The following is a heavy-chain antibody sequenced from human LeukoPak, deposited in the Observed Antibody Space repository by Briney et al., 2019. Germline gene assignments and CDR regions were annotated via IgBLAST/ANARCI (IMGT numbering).Heavy chain of an antibody. CDR2: ISSSSRYI. J-gene: IGHJ4*02. V-gene: IGHV3-21*01. D-gene: IGHD1-26*01. CDR1: GFTFSSYS. Sequence: GGSLRLSCAASGFTFSSYSMNWVRQAPGKGLEWVSSISSSSRYIYNADSLKGRFTISRDNAKNSLYLQMNSLRAEDTAVYYCARSYVGLGSPDYWGQATLVTVSS. CDR3: ARSYVGLGSPDY.